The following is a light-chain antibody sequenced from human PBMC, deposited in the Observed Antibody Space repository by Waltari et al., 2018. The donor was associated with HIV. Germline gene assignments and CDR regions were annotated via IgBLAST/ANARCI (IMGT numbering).Light chain of an antibody. J-gene: IGLJ3*02. V-gene: IGLV1-44*01. CDR1: NSNIAYTP. CDR3: ATWDDNLRGLL. CDR2: ANS. Sequence: QYVLAQPPSASGTPGQRVAISCSGSNSNIAYTPVNWYQQFPGAAPRLLIYANSQRPSGVPDRFSASKSGTSASLAITGLQTEDEAHYYCATWDDNLRGLLFGGGTKVTVL.